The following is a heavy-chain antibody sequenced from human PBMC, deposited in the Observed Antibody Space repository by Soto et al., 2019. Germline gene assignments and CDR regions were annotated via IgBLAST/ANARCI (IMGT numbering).Heavy chain of an antibody. V-gene: IGHV1-46*01. D-gene: IGHD3-9*01. J-gene: IGHJ6*02. Sequence: ASVKVSCKASGYTFTSYYMHWVRLAPGQGLEWMGIINPSGGSTSYAQKFQGRVTMTRDTSTSTVYMELSSLRSEDTAVYYCASNNYDILTGYYNNYYYYGMDVWGQGTTVTVSS. CDR2: INPSGGST. CDR3: ASNNYDILTGYYNNYYYYGMDV. CDR1: GYTFTSYY.